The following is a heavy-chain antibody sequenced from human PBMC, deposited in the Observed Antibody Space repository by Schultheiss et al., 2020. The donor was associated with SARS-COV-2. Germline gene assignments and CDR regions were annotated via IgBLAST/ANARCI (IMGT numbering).Heavy chain of an antibody. CDR3: ARGQSIAALPFGY. V-gene: IGHV4-59*12. J-gene: IGHJ4*02. CDR1: GGSFSGYY. D-gene: IGHD6-6*01. Sequence: SETLSLTCAVYGGSFSGYYWSWIRQPPGKGLEWIGYIYYSGSTNYNPSLKSRVTISVDTSKNQFSLKLSSVTAADTAVYYCARGQSIAALPFGYWGQGTLVTVSS. CDR2: IYYSGST.